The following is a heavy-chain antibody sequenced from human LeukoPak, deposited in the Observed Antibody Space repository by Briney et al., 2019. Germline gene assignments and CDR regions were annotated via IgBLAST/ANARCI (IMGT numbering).Heavy chain of an antibody. CDR3: ARAGLYYYGSGSYNNWFDP. J-gene: IGHJ5*02. Sequence: PSETLSLTCAVSGGSISSYYWSRIRQPAGKGLEWIGRIYTSGSTNYNPSLKSRVTMSVDTSKNQFSLKLSSVTAADTAVYYCARAGLYYYGSGSYNNWFDPWGQGTLVTVSS. CDR1: GGSISSYY. V-gene: IGHV4-4*07. D-gene: IGHD3-10*01. CDR2: IYTSGST.